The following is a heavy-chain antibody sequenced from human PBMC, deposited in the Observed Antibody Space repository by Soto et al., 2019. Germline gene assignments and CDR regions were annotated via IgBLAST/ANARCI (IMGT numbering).Heavy chain of an antibody. V-gene: IGHV3-73*01. CDR3: TRRSEYDSGGYYYAYDY. Sequence: PGGSLRLSCSASGFTFSDSAMHWVRQASGKGLEWLGRIRSKANNFATAYAASVKGRFTISRDDAKNTVYLQMNSLNSEDTAVYYCTRRSEYDSGGYYYAYDYWGQGTRVTVS. J-gene: IGHJ4*02. CDR1: GFTFSDSA. D-gene: IGHD3-22*01. CDR2: IRSKANNFAT.